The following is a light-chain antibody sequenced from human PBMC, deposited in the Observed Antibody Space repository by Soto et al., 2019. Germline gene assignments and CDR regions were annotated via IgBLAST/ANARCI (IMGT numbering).Light chain of an antibody. V-gene: IGKV1-33*01. CDR1: QDISNY. CDR2: DTS. J-gene: IGKJ2*01. Sequence: DIQMIQSPSSLSASVGDRVTITCQASQDISNYLNWYQQKQGKAPELLIYDTSNLQTGVPSRFSGSGSGTDFTFTISSLQPEDIATYYCQQYADLPYTFGQGTKLEI. CDR3: QQYADLPYT.